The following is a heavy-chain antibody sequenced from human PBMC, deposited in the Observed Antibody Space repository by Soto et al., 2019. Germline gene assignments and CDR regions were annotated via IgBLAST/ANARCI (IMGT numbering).Heavy chain of an antibody. Sequence: SETLSLTCTVSCGSISSSTYYWGWIRQPPGKGLEWIGSIDYRGSTYYNASLKSRVTISVDTSKNQFSLELSSVTAADTAVYYCARSTGGYSYGFGWFDPWGQGTLVTVSS. CDR3: ARSTGGYSYGFGWFDP. D-gene: IGHD5-18*01. CDR2: IDYRGST. CDR1: CGSISSSTYY. V-gene: IGHV4-39*01. J-gene: IGHJ5*02.